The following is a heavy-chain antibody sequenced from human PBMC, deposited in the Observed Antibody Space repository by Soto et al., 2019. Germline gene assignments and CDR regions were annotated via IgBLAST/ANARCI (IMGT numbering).Heavy chain of an antibody. Sequence: TSETLSLTCSVSGGSISNFYWSWVRQPPGKGLEWIGYISNSGTTNYSPSLKSRVTISLDTSKNQFSLRLSFVTAADTAVYYCARHQLGMGAEYWGQGTLVTVSS. J-gene: IGHJ4*02. D-gene: IGHD3-16*01. CDR2: ISNSGTT. V-gene: IGHV4-59*01. CDR3: ARHQLGMGAEY. CDR1: GGSISNFY.